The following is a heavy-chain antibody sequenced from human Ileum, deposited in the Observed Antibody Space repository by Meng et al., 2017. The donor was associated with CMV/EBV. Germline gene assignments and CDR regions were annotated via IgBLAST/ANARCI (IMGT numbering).Heavy chain of an antibody. Sequence: GGPLRPSCAASGFTFLDYATHWIRQVPGKGLEWVSGSYGNGARKDYADSVKGRFTISRDNAKDSLYLQMNALRAEDTGVYYCVRDVRPGGADVWGQGTPVTVSS. D-gene: IGHD3-10*01. CDR2: SYGNGARK. CDR3: VRDVRPGGADV. V-gene: IGHV3-9*01. J-gene: IGHJ6*02. CDR1: GFTFLDYA.